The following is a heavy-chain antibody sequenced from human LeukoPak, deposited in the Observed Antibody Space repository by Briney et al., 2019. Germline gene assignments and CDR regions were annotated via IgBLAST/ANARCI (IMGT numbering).Heavy chain of an antibody. CDR3: ARDNVAGTI. J-gene: IGHJ4*02. Sequence: ASVKVSCKASGYTFTGYYMHWVRQAPGQGLEWMGWINTNTGNPTYAQGFTGRFVFSLDTSVSTAYLQISSLKAEDTAVYYCARDNVAGTIWGQGTLVTVSS. D-gene: IGHD6-19*01. CDR1: GYTFTGYY. CDR2: INTNTGNP. V-gene: IGHV7-4-1*02.